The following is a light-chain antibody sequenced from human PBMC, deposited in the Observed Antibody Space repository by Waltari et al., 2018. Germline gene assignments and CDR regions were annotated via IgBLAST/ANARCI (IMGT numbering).Light chain of an antibody. CDR2: DAT. V-gene: IGLV2-14*03. CDR1: SSDSGGFNY. CDR3: CSFTSSTTGI. J-gene: IGLJ2*01. Sequence: SALTQPDSVSGSPGQSITISCRGISSDSGGFNYVSWYQQHPGEAPKVIIYDATNRPSGVSNRFSGSKSGSSASLTISGLQPEDEADYYCCSFTSSTTGIFGGGTKLTVL.